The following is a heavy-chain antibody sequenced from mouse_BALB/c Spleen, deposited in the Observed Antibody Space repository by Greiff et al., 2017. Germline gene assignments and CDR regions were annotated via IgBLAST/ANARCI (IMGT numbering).Heavy chain of an antibody. CDR1: GYSFTGYY. J-gene: IGHJ2*01. CDR2: INPYNGAT. CDR3: AKEREVFDY. V-gene: IGHV1-31*01. Sequence: VQLQQSGPELVKPGASVKISCKASGYSFTGYYMHWVKQSHVKSLEWIGRINPYNGATSYNQNFKDKASLTVDKSSSTAYMELHSLTSEDSAVYYCAKEREVFDYWGQGTTLTVSS.